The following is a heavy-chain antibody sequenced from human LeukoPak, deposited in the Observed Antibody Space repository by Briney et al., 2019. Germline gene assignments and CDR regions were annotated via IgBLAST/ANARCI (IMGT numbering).Heavy chain of an antibody. CDR2: IYYSGST. Sequence: SETLSLTCTVSGGSISSSSYYWGCIRQPPGKGLEWIGSIYYSGSTYYNPSLKSRVTISVDTSKNQFSLKLSSVTAADAAVYYCACGYGRITIFGVVIDGYMDVWGKGTTVTVSS. D-gene: IGHD3-3*01. CDR3: ACGYGRITIFGVVIDGYMDV. J-gene: IGHJ6*03. CDR1: GGSISSSSYY. V-gene: IGHV4-39*07.